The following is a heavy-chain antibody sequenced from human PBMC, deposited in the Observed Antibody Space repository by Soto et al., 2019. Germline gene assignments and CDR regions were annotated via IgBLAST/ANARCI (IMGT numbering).Heavy chain of an antibody. CDR2: ISAYNGNT. CDR1: GYTFTSYG. V-gene: IGHV1-18*01. J-gene: IGHJ6*02. CDR3: ASAPLLSAAMFDFGMDV. Sequence: QVQLVQSGAEVKKPGASVKVSCKASGYTFTSYGISWVRQAPGQGLEWMGWISAYNGNTNYAQKLQGRVTMTTDTSTSTAYMELRSLRSDDTAVYYCASAPLLSAAMFDFGMDVWGQGTTVTVSS. D-gene: IGHD2-2*01.